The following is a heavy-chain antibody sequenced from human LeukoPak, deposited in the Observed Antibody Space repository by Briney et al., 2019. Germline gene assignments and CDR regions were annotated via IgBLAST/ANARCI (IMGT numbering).Heavy chain of an antibody. Sequence: GGSLRLSCVASGLAFSGYSMHWVRQAPGKGLEWVGVISYDGSDEYYTDSVKGRFTISRDNSKNTVYLQMNSLRADDTAAYYCARDFTPEWFDIHWGQGTLVTVS. CDR1: GLAFSGYS. CDR2: ISYDGSDE. J-gene: IGHJ4*02. D-gene: IGHD3-3*01. CDR3: ARDFTPEWFDIH. V-gene: IGHV3-30*04.